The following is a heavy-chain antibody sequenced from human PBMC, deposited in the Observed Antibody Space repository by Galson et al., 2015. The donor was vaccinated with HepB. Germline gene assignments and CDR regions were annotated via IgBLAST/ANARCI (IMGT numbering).Heavy chain of an antibody. J-gene: IGHJ3*02. CDR3: TRTQTAGDAFDI. Sequence: LRLSCAASGFTFGDYAMSWFRQAPGKGLEWVGFIRSKAYGGTTEYAASVKGRFTISRDDSKGIAYLQMNSLKTEDTAVYYCTRTQTAGDAFDIWGQGTMVTVSS. CDR1: GFTFGDYA. CDR2: IRSKAYGGTT. V-gene: IGHV3-49*03. D-gene: IGHD6-25*01.